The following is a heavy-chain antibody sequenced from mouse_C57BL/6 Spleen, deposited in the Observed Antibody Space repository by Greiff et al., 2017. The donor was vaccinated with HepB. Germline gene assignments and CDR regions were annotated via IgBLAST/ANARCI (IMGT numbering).Heavy chain of an antibody. Sequence: EVKLVESGGGLVKPGGSLKLSCAASGFTFSSYAMSWVRQTPEKRLEWVATISDGGSYTYYPDNVKGRFTISRDNAKNKLYLQMSHLKSEDTAMYYCARDRGYSNYAWFAYWGQGTLVTVSA. CDR1: GFTFSSYA. CDR3: ARDRGYSNYAWFAY. CDR2: ISDGGSYT. D-gene: IGHD2-5*01. J-gene: IGHJ3*01. V-gene: IGHV5-4*01.